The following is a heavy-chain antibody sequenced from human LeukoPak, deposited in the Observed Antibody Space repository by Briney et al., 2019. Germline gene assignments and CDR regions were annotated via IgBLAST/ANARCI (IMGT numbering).Heavy chain of an antibody. J-gene: IGHJ5*02. CDR1: GGSFSSSSYY. CDR2: MYYTGNT. CDR3: ARQQCNGGSCYSRAIWFDP. Sequence: SETLSLTCTVSGGSFSSSSYYWGWIRQSPGKGLDWIGSMYYTGNTYHNPSLKSRVTISVDTSKNQFSLKLISVTAADTAVYYCARQQCNGGSCYSRAIWFDPWGQGTLVAVSS. D-gene: IGHD2-15*01. V-gene: IGHV4-39*01.